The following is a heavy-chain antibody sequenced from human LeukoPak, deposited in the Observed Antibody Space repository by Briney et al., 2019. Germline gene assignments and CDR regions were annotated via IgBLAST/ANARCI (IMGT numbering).Heavy chain of an antibody. CDR3: ASALPTIAALDAFDI. J-gene: IGHJ3*02. D-gene: IGHD6-13*01. CDR2: INHSGST. V-gene: IGHV4-34*01. CDR1: GFTFSDNY. Sequence: GSLRLSCAASGFTFSDNYMSWIRQPPGKGLEWIGEINHSGSTNYNPSLKSRVTISVDTSKNQFSLKLSSVTAADTAVYYCASALPTIAALDAFDIWGQGTMVTVSS.